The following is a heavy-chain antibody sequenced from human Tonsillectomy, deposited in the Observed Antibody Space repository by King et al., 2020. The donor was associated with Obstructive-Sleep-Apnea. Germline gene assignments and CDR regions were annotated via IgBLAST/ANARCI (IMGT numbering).Heavy chain of an antibody. CDR2: IYHSGST. CDR1: GYSISSGYY. CDR3: ARDALWFGELFDYYFDY. V-gene: IGHV4-38-2*02. Sequence: VQLQESGPGLVKPSETLSLTCTVSGYSISSGYYWGWIRQPPGKGLEWIGSIYHSGSTYYNPSLKSRVTISVDTSKNQFSLKLSSVTAADTAVYYCARDALWFGELFDYYFDYWGQGTLVTVSS. D-gene: IGHD3-10*01. J-gene: IGHJ4*02.